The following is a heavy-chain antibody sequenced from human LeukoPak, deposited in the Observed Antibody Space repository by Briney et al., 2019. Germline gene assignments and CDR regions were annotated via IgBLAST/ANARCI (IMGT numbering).Heavy chain of an antibody. CDR1: GGSISSYY. J-gene: IGHJ4*02. Sequence: PSETLSLTCTVSGGSISSYYWSWIRQPPGKGLEWIGYIYYSGSTNYNPSLKSRVTISVDTSKNQFSLKLSSVTAADTAVYYCARERQYNWNDDYWGQGTLVTVSS. V-gene: IGHV4-59*01. D-gene: IGHD1-1*01. CDR3: ARERQYNWNDDY. CDR2: IYYSGST.